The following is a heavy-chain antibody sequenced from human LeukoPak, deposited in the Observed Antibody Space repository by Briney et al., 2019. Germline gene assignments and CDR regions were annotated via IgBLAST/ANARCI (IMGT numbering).Heavy chain of an antibody. CDR1: GVSLSTIGVG. CDR3: AHTVMGAAGAFDF. V-gene: IGHV2-5*01. J-gene: IGHJ4*02. D-gene: IGHD6-13*01. CDR2: IYWNDDK. Sequence: SGLTLVKPTQTLTLTCTFSGVSLSTIGVGVGWIRQPPGKALEWLAVIYWNDDKRYSASLKSRLTVTKDTSKNHVVLTLTNMDPVDTATYFCAHTVMGAAGAFDFWGQGTLVTVSS.